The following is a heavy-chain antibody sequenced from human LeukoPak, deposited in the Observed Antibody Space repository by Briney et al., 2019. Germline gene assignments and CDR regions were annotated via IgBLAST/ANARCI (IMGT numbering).Heavy chain of an antibody. CDR2: FDPEDGET. Sequence: GASVKVSCKVSGYTLTELSMHWVRQAPGKGLEWMGGFDPEDGETIYAQKFQGRVTMTTDTSTSTAYMELRSLRSDDTAVYYCARERKHYDFWSGPPDYWGQGTLVTVSS. J-gene: IGHJ4*02. CDR1: GYTLTELS. V-gene: IGHV1-24*01. D-gene: IGHD3-3*01. CDR3: ARERKHYDFWSGPPDY.